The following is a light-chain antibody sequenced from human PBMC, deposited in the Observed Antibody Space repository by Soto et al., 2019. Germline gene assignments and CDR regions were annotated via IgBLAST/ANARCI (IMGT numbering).Light chain of an antibody. CDR3: SSYTSRTSVV. CDR1: SSDVGRYNY. J-gene: IGLJ2*01. Sequence: QSALTQPASVSGSPGQSITISCTGTSSDVGRYNYVSWYQQYPGKAPKLIIFEVSIRPSGVSNRVSGSKSGTTASLTISGLQSEDEADYYCSSYTSRTSVVFGGGTKLTGL. V-gene: IGLV2-14*01. CDR2: EVS.